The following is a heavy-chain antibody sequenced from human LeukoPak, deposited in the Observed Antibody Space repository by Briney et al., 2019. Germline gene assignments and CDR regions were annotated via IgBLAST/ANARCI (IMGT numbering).Heavy chain of an antibody. Sequence: PSETLSLTCTVSGGSISSSSYYWGWIRQPPGKGLEWIGSISYSGSTYYNPSLKSRVTISVDTSKNQFSLKLSSVTAADTAVYYCARGGSGYDWFDPWGQGTLVTVSS. D-gene: IGHD5-12*01. CDR2: ISYSGST. CDR3: ARGGSGYDWFDP. J-gene: IGHJ5*02. V-gene: IGHV4-39*07. CDR1: GGSISSSSYY.